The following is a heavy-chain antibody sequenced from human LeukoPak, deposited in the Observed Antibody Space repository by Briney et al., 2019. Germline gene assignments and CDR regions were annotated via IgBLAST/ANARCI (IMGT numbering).Heavy chain of an antibody. V-gene: IGHV4-4*07. CDR1: GGSISSYY. CDR3: ARVSMGLDILTGSNWFDP. D-gene: IGHD3-9*01. J-gene: IGHJ5*02. Sequence: SETLSLTCTVSGGSISSYYWSWIRQPAGKGLEWIGRIYTSGSTNYNPSLKSRVTMSVDTSKNQFSLKLSSVTAADTAVYYCARVSMGLDILTGSNWFDPWGQGTLVTVFS. CDR2: IYTSGST.